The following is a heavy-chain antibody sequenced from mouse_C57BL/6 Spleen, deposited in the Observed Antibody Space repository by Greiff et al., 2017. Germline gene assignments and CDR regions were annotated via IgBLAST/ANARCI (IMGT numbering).Heavy chain of an antibody. CDR1: GFSLTSYG. CDR3: ARGDDLYYIDY. J-gene: IGHJ2*01. D-gene: IGHD2-3*01. V-gene: IGHV2-2*01. CDR2: IWRGGGK. Sequence: VKLVESGPGLVQPSQCLSITCTASGFSLTSYGVHWVRQSPGKGLEWLGVIWRGGGKDYNAAFISRLSTSKDNSENQVFFKMTSLQADDTSIYYCARGDDLYYIDYWGQGTTLTVSS.